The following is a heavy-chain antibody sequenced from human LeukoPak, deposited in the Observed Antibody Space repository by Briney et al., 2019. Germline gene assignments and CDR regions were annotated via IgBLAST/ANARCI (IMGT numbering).Heavy chain of an antibody. D-gene: IGHD2-15*01. Sequence: GRSLRLSCTASGFTFGDYAMSWVRQAPGKGLEWVGFIRSKAYGGTTEYAASVKGRFTISRDDSKSIAYLQMYSLKTEDTAVYYCTRDRIVVVAATHYYYYYGMDVWGQGTTVTVSS. CDR1: GFTFGDYA. J-gene: IGHJ6*02. CDR2: IRSKAYGGTT. V-gene: IGHV3-49*04. CDR3: TRDRIVVVAATHYYYYYGMDV.